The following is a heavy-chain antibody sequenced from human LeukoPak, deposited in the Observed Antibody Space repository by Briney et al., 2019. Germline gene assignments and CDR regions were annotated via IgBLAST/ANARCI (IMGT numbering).Heavy chain of an antibody. V-gene: IGHV4-38-2*02. CDR2: IYHSGST. Sequence: SETLSLTCAVSGYSISSGYYWGWIRQPPGKGLEWIGSIYHSGSTYYNPSLESRVTISVGTSKNQFSLKLNSVTAADTAVYYCARDRGSYYYFDYWGQGTLVTVSS. CDR3: ARDRGSYYYFDY. J-gene: IGHJ4*02. D-gene: IGHD3-10*01. CDR1: GYSISSGYY.